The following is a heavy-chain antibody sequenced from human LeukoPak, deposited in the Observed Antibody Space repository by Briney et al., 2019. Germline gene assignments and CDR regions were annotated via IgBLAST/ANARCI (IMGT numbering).Heavy chain of an antibody. D-gene: IGHD6-13*01. CDR2: INTNSGDT. J-gene: IGHJ5*02. CDR1: GYTFTGYY. Sequence: ASVKLSRTASGYTFTGYYIHWIRHAPAQGHELMGLINTNSGDTNYAQKFQGRVTMTRDTSITTAYMELTRLTSDDTAVYYCARRLSTWSEGWFDPWGQGTLVTVSS. CDR3: ARRLSTWSEGWFDP. V-gene: IGHV1-2*02.